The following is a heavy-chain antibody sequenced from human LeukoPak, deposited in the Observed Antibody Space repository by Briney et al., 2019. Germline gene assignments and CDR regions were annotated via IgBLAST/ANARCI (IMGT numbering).Heavy chain of an antibody. V-gene: IGHV6-1*01. D-gene: IGHD3-10*01. J-gene: IGHJ4*02. CDR3: ARDLSDYGSGTYYFDY. Sequence: SQTLSLTCAISGDSVSNKNVAWNWVRQSPSRGLEWLGRASYKSEWSFNYAASVKSRITINADTSKNQFSLRLNSVTPEDTAVYYCARDLSDYGSGTYYFDYWGQGTLVTVSS. CDR2: ASYKSEWSF. CDR1: GDSVSNKNVA.